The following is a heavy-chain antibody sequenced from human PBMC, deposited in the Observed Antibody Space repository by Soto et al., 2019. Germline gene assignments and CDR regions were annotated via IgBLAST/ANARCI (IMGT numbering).Heavy chain of an antibody. Sequence: GESLKISCKGSGYSFTSYWISWVRQMPGKGLEWMGRIDPSDSYTNYSPSFQGHVTISADKSISTAYLQWSSLKASDTAMYYCARLGIQLWFSPYAFDIWGQGTMVTVSS. CDR3: ARLGIQLWFSPYAFDI. D-gene: IGHD5-18*01. CDR2: IDPSDSYT. V-gene: IGHV5-10-1*01. J-gene: IGHJ3*02. CDR1: GYSFTSYW.